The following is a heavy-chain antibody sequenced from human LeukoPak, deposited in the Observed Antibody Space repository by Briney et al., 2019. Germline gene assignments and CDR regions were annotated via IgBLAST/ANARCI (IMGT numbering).Heavy chain of an antibody. CDR2: IYYSGST. D-gene: IGHD6-13*01. Sequence: PSETLSLTCTVSGGSISSYYWSWIRQPPGKGLEWIGYIYYSGSTNYNPSLKSRVTISVDTSKNQFSLKLSSVTAADTAVYYCARDRDSSWFDPWGQGTLVTVSS. CDR3: ARDRDSSWFDP. V-gene: IGHV4-59*01. J-gene: IGHJ5*02. CDR1: GGSISSYY.